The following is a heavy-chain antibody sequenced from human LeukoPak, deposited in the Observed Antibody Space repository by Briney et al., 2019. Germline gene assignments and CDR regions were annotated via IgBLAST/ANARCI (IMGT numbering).Heavy chain of an antibody. CDR2: INHSGST. V-gene: IGHV4-34*01. Sequence: SETLSLTCAVYGGSFSGYYWSWIRQPPGKGLEWIGEINHSGSTNYNPSLKSRVTISVDTSKNQFSLKLSSVAAADTAVYYCARGRARCSGSYYNVPYYYYGMDVWGQGTTVTVSS. CDR3: ARGRARCSGSYYNVPYYYYGMDV. D-gene: IGHD3-10*02. CDR1: GGSFSGYY. J-gene: IGHJ6*02.